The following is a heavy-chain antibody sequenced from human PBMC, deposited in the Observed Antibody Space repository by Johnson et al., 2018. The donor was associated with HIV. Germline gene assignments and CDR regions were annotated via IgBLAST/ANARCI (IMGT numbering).Heavy chain of an antibody. CDR2: IDWNGGSS. D-gene: IGHD6-13*01. CDR1: GFTFDDYG. CDR3: ARGAYSSSWHASDASDI. V-gene: IGHV3-20*04. Sequence: MQLVESGGGVVRPGRSLRLSCAASGFTFDDYGMTWVRQAPGKGLEWVSGIDWNGGSSGYADSVKGRFSISRDNGKNSLYLQMNSLRAEDTALYYCARGAYSSSWHASDASDIWGQGTMVTVSS. J-gene: IGHJ3*02.